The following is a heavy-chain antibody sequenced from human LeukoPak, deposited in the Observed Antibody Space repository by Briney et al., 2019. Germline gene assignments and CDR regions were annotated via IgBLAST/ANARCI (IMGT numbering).Heavy chain of an antibody. D-gene: IGHD3-22*01. Sequence: ASVKVSCKASGYTFTSYGISWVRQAPGQGLEWMGWISVYNGNTNYAQKLQGRVTMTTDTSTSTAYMELRSLRSDDTAVYYCARDKKYYYDSSGYYWVYWGQGTLVTVSS. J-gene: IGHJ4*02. V-gene: IGHV1-18*01. CDR2: ISVYNGNT. CDR1: GYTFTSYG. CDR3: ARDKKYYYDSSGYYWVY.